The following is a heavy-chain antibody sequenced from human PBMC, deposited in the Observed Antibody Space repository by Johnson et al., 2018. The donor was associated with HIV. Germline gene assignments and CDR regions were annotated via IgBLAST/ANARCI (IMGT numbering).Heavy chain of an antibody. V-gene: IGHV3-53*01. J-gene: IGHJ3*02. CDR1: GFSVTRND. D-gene: IGHD3-22*01. CDR3: ARECQYHYDSSGYSEGPFDI. CDR2: VYRDGNT. Sequence: VQLVESGGGLVQPGGSLRLSCAASGFSVTRNDMNWVRQAPGKGLEWVSVVYRDGNTKYADSVTGRFTISRDNSKNTLYLQMNSLRAEDTAVYYCARECQYHYDSSGYSEGPFDIWGQGTIVTVSS.